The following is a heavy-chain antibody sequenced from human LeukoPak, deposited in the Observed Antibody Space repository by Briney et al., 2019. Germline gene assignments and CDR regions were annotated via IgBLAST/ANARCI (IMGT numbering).Heavy chain of an antibody. CDR1: GFTFSSYA. Sequence: GGSLRLSCAASGFTFSSYAMSWVRQAPGKGLEWVSAISGSGGSTYYADSVKGRFTISRDNSKNTLYLQMNSLRAEDTAVYYCSGSTGIAARRDRHYYYGMDVWGQGTTVTVSS. CDR3: SGSTGIAARRDRHYYYGMDV. J-gene: IGHJ6*02. D-gene: IGHD6-6*01. V-gene: IGHV3-23*01. CDR2: ISGSGGST.